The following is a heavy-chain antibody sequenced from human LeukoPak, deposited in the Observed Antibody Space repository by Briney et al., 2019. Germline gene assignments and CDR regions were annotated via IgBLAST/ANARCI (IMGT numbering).Heavy chain of an antibody. CDR2: ISPYNGNT. Sequence: ASVTVSCKASGYTFTSYGIRWLRQPPGQGLEGMGWISPYNGNTHYAQQLQGRVTMTTDTSTSTAYMELRSLRSDDTAVYYCARETGTNEYFDYWGQGTLVTVSS. D-gene: IGHD1-7*01. CDR3: ARETGTNEYFDY. V-gene: IGHV1-18*01. J-gene: IGHJ4*02. CDR1: GYTFTSYG.